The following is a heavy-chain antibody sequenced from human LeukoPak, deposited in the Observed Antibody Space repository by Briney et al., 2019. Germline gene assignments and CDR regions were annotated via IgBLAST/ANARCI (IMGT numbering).Heavy chain of an antibody. Sequence: VASVKVSCKASGYTLTGYYMHWVRQAPGQGLEWMGRINPNSGGTNYAQKFQGRVTMTRDASISTAYMELSRLRSDDTAVYYCARDFGGSGCHDYWGQGTLVTVSS. CDR2: INPNSGGT. CDR1: GYTLTGYY. V-gene: IGHV1-2*06. CDR3: ARDFGGSGCHDY. D-gene: IGHD6-19*01. J-gene: IGHJ4*02.